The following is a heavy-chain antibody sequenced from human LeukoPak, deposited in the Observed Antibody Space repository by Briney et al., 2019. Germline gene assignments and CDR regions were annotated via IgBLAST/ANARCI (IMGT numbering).Heavy chain of an antibody. J-gene: IGHJ5*02. CDR2: ISGSGGST. D-gene: IGHD2-15*01. CDR1: GFTFSSYA. V-gene: IGHV3-23*01. CDR3: AKARDIVVVVAASFDP. Sequence: PGGSLRLSRAASGFTFSSYAMSWVRQAPGKGLEWVSTISGSGGSTYYADSVKGRFTISRDNSKNTLYLQMNSLRADDTAVYYCAKARDIVVVVAASFDPWGQGTLVTVSS.